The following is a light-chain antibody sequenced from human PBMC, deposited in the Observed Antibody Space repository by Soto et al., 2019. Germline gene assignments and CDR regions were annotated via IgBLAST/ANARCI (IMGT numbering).Light chain of an antibody. CDR2: LGS. V-gene: IGKV2-28*01. J-gene: IGKJ1*01. CDR1: QSLLYTNGHYY. CDR3: MQALQTRT. Sequence: DIVMTQSPLYLPVTPGEPASISCRSSQSLLYTNGHYYFDWYLQKPGQSPQLLIYLGSNRAPGVPDRFSGSGSGTDFTLKISREEAEDVGVYYCMQALQTRTFGQGTKVDIK.